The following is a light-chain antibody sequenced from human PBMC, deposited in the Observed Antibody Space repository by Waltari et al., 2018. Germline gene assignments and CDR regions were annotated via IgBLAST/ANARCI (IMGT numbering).Light chain of an antibody. Sequence: EVVLTQSPATLSLSLGERATLSCRASQSVSAYLAWYQQKPGQAPRLLIYDASNRATGIPARFSGSGSGTDFTLTISSLEPEDFAVYYCHQRTSWPLTFGGGTKVEIK. J-gene: IGKJ4*01. CDR2: DAS. CDR3: HQRTSWPLT. V-gene: IGKV3-11*01. CDR1: QSVSAY.